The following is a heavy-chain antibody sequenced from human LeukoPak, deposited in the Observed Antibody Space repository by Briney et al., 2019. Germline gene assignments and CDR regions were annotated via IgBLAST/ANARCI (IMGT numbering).Heavy chain of an antibody. CDR2: ISSTSSTI. Sequence: GGSLRLSCAASGFTFITYSMNWVRQAPGKGLEWVSYISSTSSTIYYADSVKGRFTISRDNAKNSLYLQMNSPRAEDTAVYYCARGVYGDYYFDYWGQGTLVTVSS. V-gene: IGHV3-48*01. D-gene: IGHD4-17*01. CDR3: ARGVYGDYYFDY. J-gene: IGHJ4*02. CDR1: GFTFITYS.